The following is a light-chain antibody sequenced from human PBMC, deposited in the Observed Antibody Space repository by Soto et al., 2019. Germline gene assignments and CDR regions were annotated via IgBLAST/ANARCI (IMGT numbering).Light chain of an antibody. CDR1: QSISSW. CDR3: QQYNSYSYT. CDR2: DAS. J-gene: IGKJ2*01. Sequence: DIQMTQSPSTLSASVGDRVTITCRASQSISSWLAWYQQKPGKAPKLLIYDASSLESGVPSRFRGSGSGTEFTLTISSLQPDDFATYYRQQYNSYSYTLGQGTKLEIK. V-gene: IGKV1-5*01.